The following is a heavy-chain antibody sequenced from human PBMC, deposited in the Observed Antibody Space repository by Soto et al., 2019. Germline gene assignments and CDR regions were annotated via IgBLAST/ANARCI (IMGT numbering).Heavy chain of an antibody. CDR2: ISGTDDYT. D-gene: IGHD2-2*01. J-gene: IGHJ5*02. Sequence: GGSLRLSCAASGFTFSNFAMTWVRQAPGAGTEWVPSISGTDDYTYYADSVKGRFTISRDNTRDTLCLHMNNLRADDTAVYYCAKSSRQYASAIPAFFDPWGRGTLVTVSS. CDR1: GFTFSNFA. V-gene: IGHV3-23*01. CDR3: AKSSRQYASAIPAFFDP.